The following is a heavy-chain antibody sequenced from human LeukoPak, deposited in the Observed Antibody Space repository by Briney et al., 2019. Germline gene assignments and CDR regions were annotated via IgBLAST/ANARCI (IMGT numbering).Heavy chain of an antibody. CDR2: IYYSGST. Sequence: SETLSLTCSVSGGSISNYYWIWIRQPPGKGLEYIGYIYYSGSTYYNPSLKSRVTISVDTSKNQFSLKLSSVTAADTAVYYCARDGPSYYFDYWGQGTLVTVSS. V-gene: IGHV4-59*12. CDR1: GGSISNYY. J-gene: IGHJ4*02. CDR3: ARDGPSYYFDY.